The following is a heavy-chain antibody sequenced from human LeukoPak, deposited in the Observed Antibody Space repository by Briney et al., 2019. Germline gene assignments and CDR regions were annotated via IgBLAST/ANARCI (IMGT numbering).Heavy chain of an antibody. Sequence: GGSLRLSCAASGFTFSDYYMSWIRQAPGKGLEWVSYISSSSSTIYYADSVKGRFTISRDNAKNSLYLQLNSLRAEDTAVYYCARVLHKRNYDSSDYYISWGQGTLVTVSS. CDR3: ARVLHKRNYDSSDYYIS. CDR1: GFTFSDYY. D-gene: IGHD3-22*01. CDR2: ISSSSSTI. V-gene: IGHV3-11*04. J-gene: IGHJ5*02.